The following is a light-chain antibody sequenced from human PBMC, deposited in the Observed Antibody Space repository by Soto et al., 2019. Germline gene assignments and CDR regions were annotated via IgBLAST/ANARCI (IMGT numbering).Light chain of an antibody. V-gene: IGLV1-40*01. J-gene: IGLJ3*02. CDR1: SSNIGARYD. CDR2: SNK. Sequence: QSVLTQPPSVSGAPGQRVTISCTGSSSNIGARYDVHWYQQIPGTAPKLLIYSNKNRPSGVPDRFSGSRSGTSASLAITGRQAEDEADYYCQSYDISLSGSVFGGGTKLTVL. CDR3: QSYDISLSGSV.